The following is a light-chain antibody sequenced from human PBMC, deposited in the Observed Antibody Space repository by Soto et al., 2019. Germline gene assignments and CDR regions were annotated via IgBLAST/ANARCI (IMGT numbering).Light chain of an antibody. V-gene: IGLV2-14*03. CDR3: SSYTISGTFLV. CDR2: DVS. CDR1: SSDIGGYKY. Sequence: QSALTQPASVSGSPGQSITIYCTGSSSDIGGYKYVSWYQQHPGKAPKLMISDVSSRPSVVSDRFSCSKSGNTASLTISGLPAGDEATYYCSSYTISGTFLVCGGGTKLTVL. J-gene: IGLJ2*01.